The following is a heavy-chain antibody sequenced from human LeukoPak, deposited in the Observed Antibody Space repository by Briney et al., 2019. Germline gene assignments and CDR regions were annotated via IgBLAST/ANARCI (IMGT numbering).Heavy chain of an antibody. CDR2: IYPGDSDT. CDR3: ARHTNWFDP. CDR1: GYSFTTYW. V-gene: IGHV5-51*01. Sequence: GESLKISCKGSGYSFTTYWIGWLGQLPGKGLEWMGIIYPGDSDTRYSPSFQGQVTISADKSISTAYLQWSSLKASDTAMYYCARHTNWFDPWGQGTLVTVSS. J-gene: IGHJ5*02.